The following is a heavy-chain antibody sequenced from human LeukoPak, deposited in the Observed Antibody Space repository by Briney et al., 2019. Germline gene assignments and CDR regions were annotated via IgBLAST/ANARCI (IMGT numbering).Heavy chain of an antibody. D-gene: IGHD5-18*01. CDR3: ARDRRGFSYGYWGFDY. CDR1: GFLFSAYG. CDR2: IWYNGTNK. V-gene: IGHV3-33*01. J-gene: IGHJ4*02. Sequence: GRSLRLSCRASGFLFSAYGMHWVREAPGKGLECVAVIWYNGTNKYYADSVKGRFTISRDNSKNTLYLQMNSLRVEDTAVYYCARDRRGFSYGYWGFDYWGQGTLVTVPS.